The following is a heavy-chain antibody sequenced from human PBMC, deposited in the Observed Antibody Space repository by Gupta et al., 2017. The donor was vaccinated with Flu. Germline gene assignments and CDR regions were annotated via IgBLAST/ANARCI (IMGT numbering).Heavy chain of an antibody. CDR1: GYSFTSYW. CDR3: ARLYTGRLVAARRGYFDY. CDR2: IYPGDSDT. V-gene: IGHV5-51*03. D-gene: IGHD6-6*01. J-gene: IGHJ4*02. Sequence: EVQLVQSGAEVKKPGESLKISCTGSGYSFTSYWIGWVRQMPGKGLEWMGIIYPGDSDTRYSPSFQGQVTISADKSISTAYLQWSSLKASDTAMYYCARLYTGRLVAARRGYFDYWGQGTLVTVSS.